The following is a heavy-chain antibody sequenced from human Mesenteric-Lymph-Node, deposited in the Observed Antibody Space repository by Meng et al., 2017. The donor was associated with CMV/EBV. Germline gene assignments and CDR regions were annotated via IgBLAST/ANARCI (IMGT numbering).Heavy chain of an antibody. J-gene: IGHJ5*02. D-gene: IGHD2-8*01. V-gene: IGHV4-59*01. Sequence: SETLSLTCTVSGGSISSYYWSWIRQPPGKGLEWIGYIYYSGSTNYNPSLKSRVTISVDTSKNQFSLKLSSVTAADTAVYYCAREQGVCTNGGCQNWFDPWGQGTLVTVSS. CDR3: AREQGVCTNGGCQNWFDP. CDR1: GGSISSYY. CDR2: IYYSGST.